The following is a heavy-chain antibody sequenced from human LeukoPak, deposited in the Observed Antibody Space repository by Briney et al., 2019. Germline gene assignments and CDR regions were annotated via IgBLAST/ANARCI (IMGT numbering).Heavy chain of an antibody. V-gene: IGHV4-39*01. CDR2: IYYNGRT. Sequence: SETLSLTCTVSGGSISSSTTYWGWIRQPPGKGLEWIGTIYYNGRTYYNPSLRSRVTISADTSKNQFSLKLSSVTAADTAVYYCARGVRGVIISHYYYYGMDVWGQGTTVTVSS. CDR1: GGSISSSTTY. D-gene: IGHD3-10*01. CDR3: ARGVRGVIISHYYYYGMDV. J-gene: IGHJ6*02.